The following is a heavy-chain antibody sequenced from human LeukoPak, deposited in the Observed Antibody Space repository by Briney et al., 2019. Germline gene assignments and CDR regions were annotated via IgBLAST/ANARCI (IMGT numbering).Heavy chain of an antibody. V-gene: IGHV3-11*01. CDR2: ISSSGSTI. Sequence: PGGSLRLSCAASGFTFSDYYMSWIRQAPGKGLEWVSYISSSGSTIYYADSVKGRFTISRDNAKNSLYLQMNSLRAEDTALYYCAKDMRASLAAAGSDYWGQGTLVTVSS. J-gene: IGHJ4*02. CDR1: GFTFSDYY. D-gene: IGHD6-13*01. CDR3: AKDMRASLAAAGSDY.